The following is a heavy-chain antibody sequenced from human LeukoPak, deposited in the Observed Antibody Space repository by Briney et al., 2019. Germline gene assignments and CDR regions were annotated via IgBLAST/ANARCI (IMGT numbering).Heavy chain of an antibody. CDR2: IYYSGNT. CDR3: ATQGRIVGATTSRRYFQH. CDR1: GVSISSSNSY. Sequence: SETLSLTCTVSGVSISSSNSYWGWIRQPPGKGLEWIGSIYYSGNTYYNASLKSQVSISIDTFKNQFSLRLTSVTAADTAVYYCATQGRIVGATTSRRYFQHWGQGTLVTVSS. V-gene: IGHV4-39*07. D-gene: IGHD1-26*01. J-gene: IGHJ1*01.